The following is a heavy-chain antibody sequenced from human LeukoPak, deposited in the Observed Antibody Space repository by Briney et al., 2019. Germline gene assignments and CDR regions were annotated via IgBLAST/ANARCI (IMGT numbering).Heavy chain of an antibody. J-gene: IGHJ3*02. D-gene: IGHD6-19*01. CDR1: GGSISSYY. CDR2: IYTSGST. Sequence: SETLSLTCTVSGGSISSYYWSWIRQPAGKGLEWIGRIYTSGSTNYNPSLKSRVTMSVDTSKNQFSLKLTSVTAADTAVYYCARLRPVAGYDAFDIWGHGTMVTVFS. V-gene: IGHV4-4*07. CDR3: ARLRPVAGYDAFDI.